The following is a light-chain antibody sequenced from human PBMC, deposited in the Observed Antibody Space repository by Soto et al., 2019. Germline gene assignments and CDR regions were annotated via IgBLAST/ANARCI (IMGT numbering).Light chain of an antibody. CDR1: SSDVGGYNY. J-gene: IGLJ2*01. CDR3: SSYSGTNNVI. Sequence: QAVLTQPPSASGSPGQSVTISCTGTSSDVGGYNYVCWYQQYPGKAPKLIISEVYKRPSGVPDRFSGSKSGNTASLTVSGLQAEDEADYYCSSYSGTNNVIFGGGTKVTVL. CDR2: EVY. V-gene: IGLV2-8*01.